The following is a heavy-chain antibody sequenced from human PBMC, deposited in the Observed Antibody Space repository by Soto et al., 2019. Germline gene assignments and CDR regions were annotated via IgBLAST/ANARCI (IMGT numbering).Heavy chain of an antibody. D-gene: IGHD2-2*01. CDR3: ARVVGGYYYGMDV. V-gene: IGHV4-4*02. Sequence: QVQLQESGPGLVKPSGTLSLTCAVSGGSISSSNWWSWVRQPPGKGLEWIGEIYHSGSTNYNPSLXXRXPISVDKSKTQFSRKLSSVTAADTAVYYCARVVGGYYYGMDVWGQGTTVTVSS. CDR1: GGSISSSNW. J-gene: IGHJ6*02. CDR2: IYHSGST.